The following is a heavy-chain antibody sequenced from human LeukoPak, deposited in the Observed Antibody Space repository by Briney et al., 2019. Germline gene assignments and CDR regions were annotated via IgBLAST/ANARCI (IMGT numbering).Heavy chain of an antibody. D-gene: IGHD2-2*01. V-gene: IGHV3-11*01. CDR1: RFTFSDYY. Sequence: GGSLRLSCAASRFTFSDYYMSWIRQAPGKGLEWVSFISSTGTTIYYADSVKGRFTISRDSAKNSLYLQMHSLKAEDTAVYYCARDLLAVVVPSAHSEYFQHWGQGTLVTVSS. J-gene: IGHJ1*01. CDR2: ISSTGTTI. CDR3: ARDLLAVVVPSAHSEYFQH.